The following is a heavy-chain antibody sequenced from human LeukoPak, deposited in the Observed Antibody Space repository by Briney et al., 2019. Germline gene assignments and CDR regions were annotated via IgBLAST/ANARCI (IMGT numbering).Heavy chain of an antibody. D-gene: IGHD3-3*01. Sequence: PGGSLRLSCAASGFSFSSYSMNWVRQAPGKGLVWVSRINSDGSSTSYADSVKGRFTISRDNAKNTLYLQMNSLRAEDTAVYYCTKMTIGQPATFDYWGQGTLVTVSS. J-gene: IGHJ4*02. CDR3: TKMTIGQPATFDY. CDR1: GFSFSSYS. V-gene: IGHV3-74*01. CDR2: INSDGSST.